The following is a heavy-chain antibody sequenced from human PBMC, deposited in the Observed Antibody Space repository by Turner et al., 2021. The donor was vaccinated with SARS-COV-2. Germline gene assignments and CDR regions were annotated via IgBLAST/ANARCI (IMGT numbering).Heavy chain of an antibody. J-gene: IGHJ6*02. CDR2: SFYSRST. V-gene: IGHV4-39*01. D-gene: IGHD5-18*01. Sequence: QPQLQESGPGLVKPSETLSHPCTVTGGSISSSSYYWGRIRRPPGKGLEWYGESFYSRSTYYNPALKGRVTISVDTSKTRFSLKLRSVTAAATAVYYCARLMGTAMDYYGMDVWGQGTTVTVSS. CDR3: ARLMGTAMDYYGMDV. CDR1: GGSISSSSYY.